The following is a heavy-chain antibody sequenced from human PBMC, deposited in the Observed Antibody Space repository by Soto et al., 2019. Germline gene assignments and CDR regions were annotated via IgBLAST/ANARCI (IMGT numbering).Heavy chain of an antibody. CDR1: GGSISSGGYH. Sequence: SETLSLTCTVSGGSISSGGYHWSWIRQHPGKGLEWIGYIYYSGSTYYNPSLKSRVTISVDTSKNQFSLKLSSVTAADTAVYYCARVPTYYYGSGSYYATLRYYYYGMDVWGQGTTVTVSS. J-gene: IGHJ6*02. CDR2: IYYSGST. CDR3: ARVPTYYYGSGSYYATLRYYYYGMDV. D-gene: IGHD3-10*01. V-gene: IGHV4-31*03.